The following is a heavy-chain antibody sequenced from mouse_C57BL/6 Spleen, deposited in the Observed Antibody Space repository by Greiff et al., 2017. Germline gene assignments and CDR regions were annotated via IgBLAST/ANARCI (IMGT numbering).Heavy chain of an antibody. CDR1: GYSFTSYY. Sequence: QVQLQQSGPELVKPGASVKISCKASGYSFTSYYIHWVKQRPGQGLEWIGWIYPGSGNTKYNEKFKGKATLTADTSSSTAYMQLSSLTSEDSAVYYCASSAPLDYAMDYWGQGTSVTVSS. CDR2: IYPGSGNT. V-gene: IGHV1-66*01. CDR3: ASSAPLDYAMDY. D-gene: IGHD6-1*01. J-gene: IGHJ4*01.